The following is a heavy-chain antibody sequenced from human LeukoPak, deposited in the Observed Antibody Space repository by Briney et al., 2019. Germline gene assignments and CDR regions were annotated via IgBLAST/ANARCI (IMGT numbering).Heavy chain of an antibody. CDR3: AKDPSLSGSYLRPYYFDY. CDR2: ISGSGGST. J-gene: IGHJ4*02. CDR1: GFTFSSYA. V-gene: IGHV3-23*01. D-gene: IGHD1-26*01. Sequence: PGGSLRLSCAASGFTFSSYAMSWVRQAPGKGLEWVSAISGSGGSTYYADSVKGRFTISRDNSKNTLYLQMNSLRAEDTAVYYCAKDPSLSGSYLRPYYFDYWGQGTLATVSS.